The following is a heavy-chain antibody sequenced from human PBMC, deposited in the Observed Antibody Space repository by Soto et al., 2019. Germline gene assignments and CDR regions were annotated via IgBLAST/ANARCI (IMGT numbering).Heavy chain of an antibody. CDR3: AKRRDSSGWYYFDY. V-gene: IGHV3-23*01. D-gene: IGHD6-19*01. J-gene: IGHJ4*02. Sequence: GGSLRLSCAASGFTFSNYAMNWVRQAPGKGLEWVSSISDNGGSTYYADSVKGRFTISRDNSKNTLYLQMNSLRAEDTAVYHCAKRRDSSGWYYFDYWGQGTLVTFSS. CDR1: GFTFSNYA. CDR2: ISDNGGST.